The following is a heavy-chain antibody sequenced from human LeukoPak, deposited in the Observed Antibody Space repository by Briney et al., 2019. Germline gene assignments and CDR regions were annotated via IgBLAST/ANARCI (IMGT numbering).Heavy chain of an antibody. CDR2: IWYDGSNK. Sequence: GGSLRLSCAASGFTFSSYGMHWVRQAPGKGLEWVAVIWYDGSNKYYADSVKGRFTISRDNYKNTLYLQMNSLRAEDTAVYYCARVIRYFDWLLPGDYWGQGTLVTVSS. D-gene: IGHD3-9*01. CDR1: GFTFSSYG. V-gene: IGHV3-33*01. CDR3: ARVIRYFDWLLPGDY. J-gene: IGHJ4*02.